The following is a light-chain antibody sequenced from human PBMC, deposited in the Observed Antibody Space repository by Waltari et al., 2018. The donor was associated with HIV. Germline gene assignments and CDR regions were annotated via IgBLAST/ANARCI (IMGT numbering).Light chain of an antibody. Sequence: QSALTQPPSASVSPGQSVAISCTGSSNDIGTYNFVSWYQHHPGKAPKLIIYDVTRRPPGIPDRFSGTKSGYTASLTVSDLQVEDEADYYCVSYTEKDTFLLFGGGTKLAV. J-gene: IGLJ2*01. CDR1: SNDIGTYNF. CDR3: VSYTEKDTFLL. V-gene: IGLV2-8*01. CDR2: DVT.